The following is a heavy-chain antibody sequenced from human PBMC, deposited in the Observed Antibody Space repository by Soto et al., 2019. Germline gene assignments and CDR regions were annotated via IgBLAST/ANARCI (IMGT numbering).Heavy chain of an antibody. CDR3: ARGRWAPYYDFWSDPVEPRSPYYFDS. Sequence: SETLSLTCAVYGGSFSGYYWSWIRQPPGKGLEWIGEITHSESTNYNPSLKSRVTMSIDTSKNQFSLRLTSVTAADTAVYYCARGRWAPYYDFWSDPVEPRSPYYFDSWGQGTLVTVSS. CDR2: ITHSEST. CDR1: GGSFSGYY. J-gene: IGHJ4*02. D-gene: IGHD3-3*01. V-gene: IGHV4-34*01.